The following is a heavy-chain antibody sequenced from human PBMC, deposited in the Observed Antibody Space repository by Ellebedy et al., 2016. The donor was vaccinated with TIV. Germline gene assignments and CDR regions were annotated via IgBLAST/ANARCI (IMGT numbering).Heavy chain of an antibody. V-gene: IGHV2-70*11. CDR2: IDWEGEK. CDR1: GFSLSTSGMC. CDR3: ARNIFRGSPDY. D-gene: IGHD3-10*01. J-gene: IGHJ4*02. Sequence: SGPTLVKPTQTLTLTCTFSGFSLSTSGMCVSWIRQPPGKALEWLARIDWEGEKYYSTSLKTRLTISSDTSKNQVVLTMTNVDPGDTATFYCARNIFRGSPDYWGQGMLVTVSS.